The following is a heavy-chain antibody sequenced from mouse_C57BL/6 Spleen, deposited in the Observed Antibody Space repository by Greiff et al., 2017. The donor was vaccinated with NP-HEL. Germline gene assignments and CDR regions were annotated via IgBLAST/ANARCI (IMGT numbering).Heavy chain of an antibody. Sequence: EVQLVESGPELVKPGASVKMSCKASGYTFTSYVMHWVKQKPGQGLEWIGYIYPYNDGTKYNEKFKGKATLTSDKSSSTAYMELSSLTSEDSAVYYCVYYGNWGDYWGHGTSVTVSS. J-gene: IGHJ4*01. CDR2: IYPYNDGT. D-gene: IGHD2-1*01. V-gene: IGHV1-14*01. CDR3: VYYGNWGDY. CDR1: GYTFTSYV.